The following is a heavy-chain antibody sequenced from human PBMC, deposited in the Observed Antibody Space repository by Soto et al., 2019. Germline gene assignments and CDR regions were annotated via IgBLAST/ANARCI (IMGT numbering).Heavy chain of an antibody. V-gene: IGHV3-7*01. D-gene: IGHD3-3*01. Sequence: GGSLRLSCAASGFTFSSYWMSWVRQAPGKGLEWVANIKQDGSEKYYVDSVKGRFTISRDNAKNSLYLQMNSLRAEDTAVYYCARGHSSALDYDFWSGYNTGGPPDYWGQGTLVTVSS. J-gene: IGHJ4*02. CDR3: ARGHSSALDYDFWSGYNTGGPPDY. CDR2: IKQDGSEK. CDR1: GFTFSSYW.